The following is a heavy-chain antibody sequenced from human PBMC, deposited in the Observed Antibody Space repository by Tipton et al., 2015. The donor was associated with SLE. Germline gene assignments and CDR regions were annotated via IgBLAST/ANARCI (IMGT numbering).Heavy chain of an antibody. D-gene: IGHD6-19*01. Sequence: GSLRLSCAVSGGSISSNNWWSWVRQPPGKGLEWVAFIRYDGSNKYYADSVKGRFTISRDNSKNTLYLQMNSLRAEDTAAYYCAKDGWSRSGWFDYWGQGTLVTVSS. CDR3: AKDGWSRSGWFDY. V-gene: IGHV3-30*02. CDR1: GGSISSNN. CDR2: IRYDGSNK. J-gene: IGHJ4*02.